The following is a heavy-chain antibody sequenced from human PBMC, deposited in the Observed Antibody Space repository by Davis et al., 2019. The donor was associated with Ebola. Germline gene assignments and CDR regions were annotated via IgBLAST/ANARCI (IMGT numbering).Heavy chain of an antibody. Sequence: PGGSLRLSCGASGFTFSASWMSWVRQAPGKGLEWVANIKPDGSERYYVDSVKGRFTISRDNAKKSLYLEMNSLRAEDTAVYYCATDNWGPALWGQGTLLTVSS. CDR3: ATDNWGPAL. V-gene: IGHV3-7*01. CDR1: GFTFSASW. CDR2: IKPDGSER. J-gene: IGHJ4*02. D-gene: IGHD7-27*01.